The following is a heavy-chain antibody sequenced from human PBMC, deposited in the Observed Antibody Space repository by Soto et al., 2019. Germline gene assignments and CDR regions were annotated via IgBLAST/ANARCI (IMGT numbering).Heavy chain of an antibody. J-gene: IGHJ6*02. V-gene: IGHV4-31*03. CDR1: GGSISSGGYY. D-gene: IGHD2-2*01. CDR3: ARERLGGVVVPAALIPDYGMDV. CDR2: IYYSGST. Sequence: QVQLQESGPGLVKPSQTLSLTCTVSGGSISSGGYYWSWIRQHPGKGLEWIGYIYYSGSTYYNPSLKSRVTISVDTSKNQFSLKLSSVTAADTAVYYCARERLGGVVVPAALIPDYGMDVWGQGTTVTVSS.